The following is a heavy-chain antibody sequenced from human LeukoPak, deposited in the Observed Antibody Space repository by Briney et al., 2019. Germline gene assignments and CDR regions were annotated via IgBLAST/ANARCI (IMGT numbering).Heavy chain of an antibody. CDR2: ISYDGSNK. V-gene: IGHV3-30-3*01. CDR3: ARDEADNYDFWSGYNYFDY. Sequence: GGSLRLSCAASGFTFSSYAMHWVRQAPGKGLEWVAVISYDGSNKYYADSVKGRFTISRDNSKNTLYLQMNSLRAEDTAVYYCARDEADNYDFWSGYNYFDYWGQGTLVTVSS. D-gene: IGHD3-3*01. J-gene: IGHJ4*02. CDR1: GFTFSSYA.